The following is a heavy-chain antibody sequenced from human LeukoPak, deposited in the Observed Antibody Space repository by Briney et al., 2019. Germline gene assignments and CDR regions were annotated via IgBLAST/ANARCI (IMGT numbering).Heavy chain of an antibody. D-gene: IGHD1-26*01. CDR3: AKMRGSYYVDY. CDR1: GFTFSSYW. V-gene: IGHV3-48*04. Sequence: GGSLRLSCAASGFTFSSYWMSWVRQAPGKGLEWVSYISSSGSTIYYADSVKGRFTISRDNAKNSLYLQMNSLRAEDTAVYYCAKMRGSYYVDYWGQGTLVTVSS. CDR2: ISSSGSTI. J-gene: IGHJ4*02.